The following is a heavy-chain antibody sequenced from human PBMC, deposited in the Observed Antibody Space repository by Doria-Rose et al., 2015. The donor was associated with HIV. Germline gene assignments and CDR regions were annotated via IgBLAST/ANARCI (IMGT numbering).Heavy chain of an antibody. CDR3: ARIKSSRWYHKYYFDF. CDR1: GVSLSSPGMG. CDR2: IFSDDER. V-gene: IGHV2-26*01. Sequence: QVTLKESGPVLVKPTETLTLTCTVSGVSLSSPGMGVSWIRQPPGKALEWLANIFSDDERSYKTSLESRRTISRGTSKSQVVLTITDMHPVDTATYYCARIKSSRWYHKYYFDFWCQGTLVSVSA. J-gene: IGHJ4*02. D-gene: IGHD6-13*01.